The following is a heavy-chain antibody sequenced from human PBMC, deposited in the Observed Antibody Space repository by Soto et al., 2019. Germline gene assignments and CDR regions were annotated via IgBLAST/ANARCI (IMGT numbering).Heavy chain of an antibody. CDR3: ARAHGPTGAARYFDY. CDR1: GGSFSGYY. J-gene: IGHJ4*02. CDR2: INHSGST. V-gene: IGHV4-34*01. D-gene: IGHD6-6*01. Sequence: KQSQTLSLTCAVYGGSFSGYYWSWIRQPPGKGLEWIGEINHSGSTNYNPSLESRVTISVDTSKNQFSLKLSSVTAADTAVYYCARAHGPTGAARYFDYWGQGTLVTVSS.